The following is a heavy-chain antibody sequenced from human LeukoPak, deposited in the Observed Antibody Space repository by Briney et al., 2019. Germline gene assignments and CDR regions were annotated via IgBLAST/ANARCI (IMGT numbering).Heavy chain of an antibody. CDR3: AREGLIDTAMVWVVYYYYGMDV. J-gene: IGHJ6*02. Sequence: SVKVSCKASGGNFSSYAISWVRQAPGQGLEWMGGIIPIFGTANYAQKFQGRVTITADESTSTAYMELSSLRSEDTAVYYCAREGLIDTAMVWVVYYYYGMDVWGQGTTVTVSS. V-gene: IGHV1-69*13. CDR1: GGNFSSYA. D-gene: IGHD5-18*01. CDR2: IIPIFGTA.